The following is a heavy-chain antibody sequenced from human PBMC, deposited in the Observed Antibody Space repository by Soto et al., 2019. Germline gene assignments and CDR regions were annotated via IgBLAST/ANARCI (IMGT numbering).Heavy chain of an antibody. D-gene: IGHD6-19*01. Sequence: SEALSLPCSLSGGAISGYYWSWIRQPPGKGVEWIGYVSYSGSSDYHPYLKRRVTISIDTSKNQFSLKMISVTAADTAVYYCARHVYDSVWFFFHXWGQAAFVTVSX. CDR3: ARHVYDSVWFFFHX. CDR2: VSYSGSS. V-gene: IGHV4-59*08. J-gene: IGHJ5*02. CDR1: GGAISGYY.